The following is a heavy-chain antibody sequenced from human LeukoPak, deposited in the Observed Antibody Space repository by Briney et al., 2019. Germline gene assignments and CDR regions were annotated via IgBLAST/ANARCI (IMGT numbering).Heavy chain of an antibody. J-gene: IGHJ4*02. V-gene: IGHV3-23*01. Sequence: GGSLRLSCAASGFTFSSYVMSWVRQAPGKGLEWVSAISGSGGDTYYADSLKGRFTISRDNSNNTLYLQMNSLRAEDTALYYCAKSPEGRRVVISHWGQGTLVTVSS. D-gene: IGHD2-15*01. CDR1: GFTFSSYV. CDR3: AKSPEGRRVVISH. CDR2: ISGSGGDT.